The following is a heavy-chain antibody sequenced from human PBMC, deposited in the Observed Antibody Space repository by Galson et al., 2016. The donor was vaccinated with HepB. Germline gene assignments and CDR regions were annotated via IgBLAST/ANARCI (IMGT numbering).Heavy chain of an antibody. J-gene: IGHJ3*02. CDR2: IHWHDHK. CDR1: GFSLSTSGVG. CDR3: ALTGSYQASDGFDI. Sequence: PALVQPTQTLTLTCAFSGFSLSTSGVGVGWIRQPPGKALEWLALIHWHDHKRHSPSLQIRLTITKDTSKKQVVLTMTNMDPVDTATYCCALTGSYQASDGFDIWGQGTMVTVSS. D-gene: IGHD1-26*01. V-gene: IGHV2-5*01.